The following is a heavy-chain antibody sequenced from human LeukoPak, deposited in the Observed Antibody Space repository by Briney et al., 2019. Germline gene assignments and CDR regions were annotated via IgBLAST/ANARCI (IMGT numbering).Heavy chain of an antibody. D-gene: IGHD4-17*01. CDR2: IYYSGGT. CDR1: GGSISSGDYY. J-gene: IGHJ4*02. V-gene: IGHV4-30-4*01. CDR3: ARVEVLATVTTFDY. Sequence: SETLSLTCTVSGGSISSGDYYWSWIRQPPGKGLEWIGYIYYSGGTYYNPSLKSRVTISVDTSKNQFSLRLSSVTAADTAVYYCARVEVLATVTTFDYWGQGTLVTVSS.